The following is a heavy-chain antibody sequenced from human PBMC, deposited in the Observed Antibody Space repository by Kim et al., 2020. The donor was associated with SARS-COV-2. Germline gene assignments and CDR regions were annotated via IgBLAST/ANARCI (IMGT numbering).Heavy chain of an antibody. Sequence: GGSLRLSCAASGLTFTNAWMSWVRQGPGKGLEWVGRIRSKTDGGTTDYAAPVKGRFTISRDDSKNMLYLEMNSLKTEDTAVYYCTTFTMLRGVIGYLGQGTLVTVSS. CDR1: GLTFTNAW. CDR3: TTFTMLRGVIGY. V-gene: IGHV3-15*01. J-gene: IGHJ4*02. CDR2: IRSKTDGGTT. D-gene: IGHD3-10*01.